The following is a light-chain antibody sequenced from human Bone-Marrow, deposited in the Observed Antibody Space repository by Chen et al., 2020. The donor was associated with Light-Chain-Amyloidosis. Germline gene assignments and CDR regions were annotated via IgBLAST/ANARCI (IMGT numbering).Light chain of an antibody. J-gene: IGLJ2*01. CDR2: GDT. Sequence: SYELTQPPSVSVSPGQTARITCSGDDLPTKYAYWYQQKPGQAHVLVIHGDTERPSGISERFSGSSSGTTATLTISGVQAEDEADYHCQSADSSGTYEVIFGGGTKLTVL. V-gene: IGLV3-25*03. CDR3: QSADSSGTYEVI. CDR1: DLPTKY.